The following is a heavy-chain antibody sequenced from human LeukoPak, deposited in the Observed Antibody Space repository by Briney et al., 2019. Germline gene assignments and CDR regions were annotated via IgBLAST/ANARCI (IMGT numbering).Heavy chain of an antibody. CDR3: TTVRPGTSGYSY. J-gene: IGHJ4*02. D-gene: IGHD3-22*01. CDR1: GFTFSSAW. CDR2: VRSKADGGTT. V-gene: IGHV3-15*01. Sequence: GGSLRLSCAASGFTFSSAWMTWVRQAPGKGLEWVGRVRSKADGGTTDYAAPAKGRFTISGDDSKNTVLLQMNSLKTEDTAVYYCTTVRPGTSGYSYWGQGTLVTVSS.